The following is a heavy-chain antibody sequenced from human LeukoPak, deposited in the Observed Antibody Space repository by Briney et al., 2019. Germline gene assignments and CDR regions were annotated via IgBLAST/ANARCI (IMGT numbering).Heavy chain of an antibody. J-gene: IGHJ4*02. CDR3: ARVPSRGYFDY. Sequence: GRSLRLSCAASGFTFSSYAMHWVRQAPGKGLEWVAVISYDGSNKYYADSVKGRFTISRDNSKNTLYLQMNSLRDEDTAVYYRARVPSRGYFDYWGQGTLVTVSS. V-gene: IGHV3-30-3*01. CDR1: GFTFSSYA. CDR2: ISYDGSNK. D-gene: IGHD3-16*01.